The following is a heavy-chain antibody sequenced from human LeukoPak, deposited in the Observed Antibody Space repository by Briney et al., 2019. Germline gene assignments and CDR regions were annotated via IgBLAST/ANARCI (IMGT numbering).Heavy chain of an antibody. CDR2: IYTSGTA. Sequence: SETLSLTCTVSGGSISRGGHYWSWIRQPAGKGLEWIGRIYTSGTANYNPSLKSRVTISVDRSKNQFSLKLSSVTAAVTAVYYCAKGVVILSQAGNWFDPWGQGTLVTVSS. CDR1: GGSISRGGHY. V-gene: IGHV4-61*02. D-gene: IGHD3-3*01. J-gene: IGHJ5*02. CDR3: AKGVVILSQAGNWFDP.